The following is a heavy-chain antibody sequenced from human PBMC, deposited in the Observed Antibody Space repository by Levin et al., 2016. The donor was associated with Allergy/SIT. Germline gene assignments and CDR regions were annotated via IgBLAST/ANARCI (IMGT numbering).Heavy chain of an antibody. CDR3: ARVGLWFGEFSAFDI. CDR2: IYYSGST. D-gene: IGHD3-10*01. CDR1: GGSISSYY. Sequence: SETLSLTCTVSGGSISSYYWSWIRQPPGKGLEWIGYIYYSGSTNYNPSLKSRVTISVDTSKNQFSLKLSSVTAADTAVYYCARVGLWFGEFSAFDIWGQGTMVTVSS. J-gene: IGHJ3*02. V-gene: IGHV4-59*13.